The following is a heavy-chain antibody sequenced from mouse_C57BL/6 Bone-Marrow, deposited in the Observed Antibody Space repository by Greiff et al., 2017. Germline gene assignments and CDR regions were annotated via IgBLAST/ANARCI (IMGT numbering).Heavy chain of an antibody. Sequence: QVQLQQSGAELARPGASVKMSCKASGYTFTSYTMYWVKQRPGQGLEWIGYINPSSGYTKYNQKFKDKATLTADKSSSTAYMQLSSLTSEDSAVYYCAKRLTGTRGDYWGQGTTLTVSS. D-gene: IGHD4-1*01. CDR3: AKRLTGTRGDY. CDR2: INPSSGYT. J-gene: IGHJ2*01. V-gene: IGHV1-4*01. CDR1: GYTFTSYT.